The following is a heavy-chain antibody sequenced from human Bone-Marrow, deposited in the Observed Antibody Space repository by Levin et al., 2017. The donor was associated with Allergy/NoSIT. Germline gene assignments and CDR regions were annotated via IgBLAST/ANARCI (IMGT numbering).Heavy chain of an antibody. CDR2: IVPISNTP. V-gene: IGHV1-69*06. Sequence: SVKVSCKASGGTFNTYAINWVRQAPGQGLEWMGGIVPISNTPVYAQKLQGRVTISADSSTTTGYMELRSLRSDDTAMYYCARGSVRTYELDDSGSFDSWGQGTLVTVSS. D-gene: IGHD3-22*01. CDR1: GGTFNTYA. J-gene: IGHJ4*02. CDR3: ARGSVRTYELDDSGSFDS.